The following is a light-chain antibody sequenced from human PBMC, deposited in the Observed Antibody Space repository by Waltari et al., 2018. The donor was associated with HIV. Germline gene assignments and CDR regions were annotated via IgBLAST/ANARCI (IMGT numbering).Light chain of an antibody. CDR3: QQGSNWPRT. Sequence: EIVLTQSPVTLSLSPGQRATLSCRASQSVGNSLVWYQQKPGLPPRLLIYDVSYRAADIPSRFSGSGSETDFTLTISSLEPEDFAVYYCQQGSNWPRTFGQGTKLEIE. CDR2: DVS. J-gene: IGKJ2*01. CDR1: QSVGNS. V-gene: IGKV3-11*01.